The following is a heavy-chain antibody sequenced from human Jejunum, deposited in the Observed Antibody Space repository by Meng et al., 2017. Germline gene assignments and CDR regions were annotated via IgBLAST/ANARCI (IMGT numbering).Heavy chain of an antibody. J-gene: IGHJ4*02. D-gene: IGHD6-13*01. CDR1: GFTFSSYD. Sequence: GESLKISCAASGFTFSSYDMRWVRQAPGKGLEWVSSVSSSGARTYYADSVKGRFTISRDNAKNTLSLEMNSLRAEDTATYYCARRLSSSSSSDYWGQGTLVTV. CDR2: VSSSGART. CDR3: ARRLSSSSSSDY. V-gene: IGHV3-23*01.